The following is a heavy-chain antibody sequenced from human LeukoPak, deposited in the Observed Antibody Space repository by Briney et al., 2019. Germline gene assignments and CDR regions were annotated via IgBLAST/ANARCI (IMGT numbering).Heavy chain of an antibody. CDR1: GGSVSTGSYY. CDR2: IYYSGST. D-gene: IGHD2-15*01. Sequence: SETLSLTCTVSGGSVSTGSYYWSWIRQPPGKGLEWIGYIYYSGSTNYNPSLKSRVTISVDTSKNQFSLKLSSVTAADTAVYYCARGQDIVVVVAATPGAWFDPWGQGTLVTVSS. J-gene: IGHJ5*02. V-gene: IGHV4-61*01. CDR3: ARGQDIVVVVAATPGAWFDP.